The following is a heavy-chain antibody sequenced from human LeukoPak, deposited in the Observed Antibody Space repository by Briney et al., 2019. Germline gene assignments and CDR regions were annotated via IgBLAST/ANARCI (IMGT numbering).Heavy chain of an antibody. D-gene: IGHD3-22*01. CDR3: AKERLSSGYFDY. CDR1: GFTFSTYA. V-gene: IGHV3-23*01. J-gene: IGHJ4*02. Sequence: GGSLRLSCAASGFTFSTYAMSWVRQAPGKGLEWVSTISGSGGRTYYADSVKGRFTMSRDNSKNTLYLQMNSLRAEDTAVYYCAKERLSSGYFDYWGQGTLVTVSS. CDR2: ISGSGGRT.